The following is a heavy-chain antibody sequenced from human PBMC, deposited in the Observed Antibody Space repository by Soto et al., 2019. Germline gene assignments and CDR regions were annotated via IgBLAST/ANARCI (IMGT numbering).Heavy chain of an antibody. CDR3: TRDLANSWYLAFDY. Sequence: GGSLRLSCTASGFTFGDYAMSWFRQAPGKGLEWVGFIRSKAYGGTTEYAASVKGRFTISRDDSKSIAYLQMNSLKTEDTAVYYCTRDLANSWYLAFDYWGQGTLVTVSS. CDR1: GFTFGDYA. D-gene: IGHD6-13*01. J-gene: IGHJ4*02. V-gene: IGHV3-49*03. CDR2: IRSKAYGGTT.